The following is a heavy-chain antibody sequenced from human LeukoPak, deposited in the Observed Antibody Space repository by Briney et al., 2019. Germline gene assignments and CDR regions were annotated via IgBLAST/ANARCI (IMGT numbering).Heavy chain of an antibody. CDR2: INPDSGGT. D-gene: IGHD6-13*01. CDR1: GYTFTDYH. J-gene: IGHJ5*02. Sequence: GASVKVSCKASGYTFTDYHIHWVRQAPGQGLEWMGRINPDSGGTNYAQKFQGRVTITTDESTSTAYMELSSLRSEDTAVYYCARDETHYSSSSGWFDPWGQGTLVTVSS. CDR3: ARDETHYSSSSGWFDP. V-gene: IGHV1-2*06.